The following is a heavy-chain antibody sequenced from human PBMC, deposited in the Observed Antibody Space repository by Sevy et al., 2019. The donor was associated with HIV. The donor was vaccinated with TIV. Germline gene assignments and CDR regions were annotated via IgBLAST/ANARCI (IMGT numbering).Heavy chain of an antibody. CDR3: ATDPFSVTSSNDYMDV. V-gene: IGHV3-7*01. CDR2: IQEDGSGK. J-gene: IGHJ6*03. D-gene: IGHD4-17*01. Sequence: GGSLRLSCTASGFTFSKYWMSWVRQAPGKGLEWVANIQEDGSGKYYVDAVKGRFTISRDNAKNSLYLQMNSLRAEDTAVYYCATDPFSVTSSNDYMDVWGKGTTVNVSS. CDR1: GFTFSKYW.